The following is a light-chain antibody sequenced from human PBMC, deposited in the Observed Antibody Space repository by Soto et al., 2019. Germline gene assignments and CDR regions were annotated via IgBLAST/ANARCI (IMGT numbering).Light chain of an antibody. CDR3: QQYQSLT. CDR1: QSVAANY. Sequence: IGLTQSPGTLSLTPGERATLSCRASQSVAANYLAWYQQKPGQAPRLLIYGASTRATGIPDRFSGSGSGTDFTLTITRLEPEDFAVYYCQQYQSLTFGGGTKADIK. J-gene: IGKJ4*01. CDR2: GAS. V-gene: IGKV3-20*01.